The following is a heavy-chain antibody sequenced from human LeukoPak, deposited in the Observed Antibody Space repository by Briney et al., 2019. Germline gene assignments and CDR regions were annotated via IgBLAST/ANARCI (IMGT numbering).Heavy chain of an antibody. J-gene: IGHJ6*03. V-gene: IGHV4-4*07. Sequence: SETLSLTCTVSGGSISSYYWSWIRQPAGKGLEWIGRIYTSGSTNYNPSLKSRVTMSVDTSKNQFSLKLSSVTAADTAVYYCARGPQKTYCDILTGYLGYYYYYIDVWGKGTTVTVSS. CDR3: ARGPQKTYCDILTGYLGYYYYYIDV. CDR2: IYTSGST. D-gene: IGHD3-9*01. CDR1: GGSISSYY.